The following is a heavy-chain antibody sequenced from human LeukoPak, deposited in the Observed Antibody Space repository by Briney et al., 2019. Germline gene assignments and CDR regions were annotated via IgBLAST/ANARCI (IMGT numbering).Heavy chain of an antibody. CDR3: ARDREYTYGSYFFDY. J-gene: IGHJ4*02. V-gene: IGHV4-39*07. CDR2: IYFSGIT. Sequence: PSETLSLTCTVSGGSIRSSDYYWVWIRQPPGKGLEWIGSIYFSGITYYNPSLKSRVTISVDKSKNQFSLKLSSVTAADTAVYYCARDREYTYGSYFFDYWGQGTLVTVSS. D-gene: IGHD5-18*01. CDR1: GGSIRSSDYY.